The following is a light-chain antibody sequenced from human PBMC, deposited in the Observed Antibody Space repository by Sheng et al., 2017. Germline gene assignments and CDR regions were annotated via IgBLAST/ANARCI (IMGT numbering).Light chain of an antibody. CDR2: DAS. J-gene: IGKJ3*01. V-gene: IGKV3D-20*02. CDR1: QSVSSTY. CDR3: QERSNWPRFT. Sequence: EIVLTQSPGTLSLSPGERATLSCRASQSVSSTYLAWYQQKPGRAPRLLIYDASSRATGIPDRFSGSASGTDFTLTISSLEPEDFAVYYCQERSNWPRFTFGPGTKVDIK.